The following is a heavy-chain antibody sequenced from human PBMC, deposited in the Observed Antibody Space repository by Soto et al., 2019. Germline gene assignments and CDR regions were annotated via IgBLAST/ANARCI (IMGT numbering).Heavy chain of an antibody. CDR2: VNPSGGST. V-gene: IGHV1-46*01. CDR1: GNTFTSYY. J-gene: IGHJ3*02. Sequence: ASVKVSCKASGNTFTSYYMHWVRQAPGQGPEWMGLVNPSGGSTYYAQKFRGRVTMTRDTSTSTLYMELSSLRFDDTAVYYCACFIPASGTHDAFDIWGQGTMVPFSS. D-gene: IGHD6-25*01. CDR3: ACFIPASGTHDAFDI.